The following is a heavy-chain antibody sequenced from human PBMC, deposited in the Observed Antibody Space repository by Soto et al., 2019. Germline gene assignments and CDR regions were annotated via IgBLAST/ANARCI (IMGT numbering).Heavy chain of an antibody. V-gene: IGHV4-30-4*08. CDR3: ARTYSSGYYYDDY. CDR1: GDTISTGGYT. D-gene: IGHD3-22*01. J-gene: IGHJ4*02. CDR2: IYYSGST. Sequence: SETLSLTCDVSGDTISTGGYTWAWIRQPPGKGLEWIGYIYYSGSTYYNPSLKSRVTISVDTSKNQFSLKLSSVTAADTAVYYCARTYSSGYYYDDYWGQGTLVTVSS.